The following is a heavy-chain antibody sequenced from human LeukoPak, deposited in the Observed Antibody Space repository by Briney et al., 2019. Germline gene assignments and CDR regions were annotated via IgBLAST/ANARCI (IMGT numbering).Heavy chain of an antibody. D-gene: IGHD4-17*01. J-gene: IGHJ4*02. Sequence: GGSLRLSCAASGFTVSSNYMSWVRQAPGKGLEWVSVIYSGGSTYYADSVKGRFTISRDNSKNTLYLQMNSLRAEDTAVYYCASRYGDCGEGYFDYWGQGTLVTVSS. V-gene: IGHV3-53*01. CDR2: IYSGGST. CDR1: GFTVSSNY. CDR3: ASRYGDCGEGYFDY.